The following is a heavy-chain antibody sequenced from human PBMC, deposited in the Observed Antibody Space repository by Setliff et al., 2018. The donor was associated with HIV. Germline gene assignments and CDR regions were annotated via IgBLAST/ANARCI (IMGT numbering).Heavy chain of an antibody. CDR2: ISSKGGST. D-gene: IGHD4-17*01. J-gene: IGHJ4*02. V-gene: IGHV3-64*02. Sequence: GGSLRLSCAASGFTFSRYAMHWVRQAPGKGLEYVSTISSKGGSTDYADSVKGRFTISRANSKNTLYLQMGSLRVEDMAVYYCAREANDYGGKTFFDYWGQGTPVTASS. CDR1: GFTFSRYA. CDR3: AREANDYGGKTFFDY.